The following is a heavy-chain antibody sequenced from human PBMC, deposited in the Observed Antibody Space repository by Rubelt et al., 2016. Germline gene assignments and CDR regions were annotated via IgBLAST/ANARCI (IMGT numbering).Heavy chain of an antibody. V-gene: IGHV1-18*01. J-gene: IGHJ4*02. CDR2: ISAYNGNT. Sequence: QVQLVQSGAEVKKPGASVKVSCKASGYTFTSYGISWVRQAPGQGLEWMGWISAYNGNTNYAQKLQGRVTMTTDTSTSTAYMELRSLISDDTAVYYCASRDYDILTGTYSFDYWGQGTLVTVSS. D-gene: IGHD3-9*01. CDR3: ASRDYDILTGTYSFDY. CDR1: GYTFTSYG.